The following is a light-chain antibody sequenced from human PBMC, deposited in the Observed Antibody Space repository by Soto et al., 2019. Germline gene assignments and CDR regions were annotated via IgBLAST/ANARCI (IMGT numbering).Light chain of an antibody. CDR1: QSISSY. V-gene: IGKV1-39*01. Sequence: DIQMTQSPSSLSASVGDRVTITCRASQSISSYLNWYQQKPGKAPKLLIYAASSLQSGVPSRFSGSGSGTDFTLTISSLQPGDFGIYYCQQSYSIPLTFGGGTKVDI. CDR2: AAS. J-gene: IGKJ4*01. CDR3: QQSYSIPLT.